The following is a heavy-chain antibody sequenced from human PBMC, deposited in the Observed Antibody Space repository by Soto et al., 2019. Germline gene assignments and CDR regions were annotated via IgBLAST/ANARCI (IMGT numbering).Heavy chain of an antibody. V-gene: IGHV4-30-2*01. J-gene: IGHJ5*02. Sequence: QLQLQESGSGLVKPSQTLSLTCAVSCGSISSDGYSWSWIRQPPGKGLEWIGNIYDSGSTYYNPSLKSRVSISVDRSKNQFSLKLTSVTAADTAVYYCARHGGRWFDPWGQGTLVTVSS. CDR3: ARHGGRWFDP. CDR1: CGSISSDGYS. CDR2: IYDSGST.